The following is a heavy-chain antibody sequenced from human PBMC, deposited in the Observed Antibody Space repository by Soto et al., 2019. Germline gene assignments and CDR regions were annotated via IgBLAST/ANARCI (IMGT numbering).Heavy chain of an antibody. CDR3: AKNWGDSGGGYYGMDV. V-gene: IGHV4-59*01. D-gene: IGHD2-21*02. J-gene: IGHJ6*02. Sequence: PSETLSLACTVSGDSISRYFWSWVRQPPGKGLEWIGYIFSSGSTNYNPSLRGRVTISIDKSNNQFSLKLNSVTAADTAVYYCAKNWGDSGGGYYGMDVWGPGTTVTVSS. CDR1: GDSISRYF. CDR2: IFSSGST.